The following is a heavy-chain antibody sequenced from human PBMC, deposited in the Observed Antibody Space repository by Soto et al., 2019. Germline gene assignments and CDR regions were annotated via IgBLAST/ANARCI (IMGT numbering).Heavy chain of an antibody. CDR3: GREVVVAATGYFDL. Sequence: ASVKVSCKASGYTFTSYDINWVRQATGQGLEWMGWMIPNSGITGYAQKFQGRVTMTRNNSISTAYMELSSLRSEDTAVYYCGREVVVAATGYFDLGGGGTLVTVPS. CDR2: MIPNSGIT. CDR1: GYTFTSYD. V-gene: IGHV1-8*01. J-gene: IGHJ2*01. D-gene: IGHD2-15*01.